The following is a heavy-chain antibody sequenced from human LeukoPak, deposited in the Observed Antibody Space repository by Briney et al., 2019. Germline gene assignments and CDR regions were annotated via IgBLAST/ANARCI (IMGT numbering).Heavy chain of an antibody. CDR2: IYHSGST. Sequence: KPSETLSLTCAVSGYSISSGYYWGWIRQPPGKGLEWIGSIYHSGSTYYNPSLKSRVTISVDTSKNQFSLKLSSVTAAYTAVYYCARSPCGSYYFDYWGQGTLVTVSS. CDR1: GYSISSGYY. D-gene: IGHD1-26*01. V-gene: IGHV4-38-2*01. CDR3: ARSPCGSYYFDY. J-gene: IGHJ4*02.